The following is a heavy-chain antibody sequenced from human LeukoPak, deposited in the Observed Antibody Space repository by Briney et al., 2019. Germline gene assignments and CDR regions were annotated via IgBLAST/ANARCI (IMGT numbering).Heavy chain of an antibody. D-gene: IGHD2-2*01. J-gene: IGHJ3*02. CDR2: IYTSGST. Sequence: SETLSLTCTVSGGSISSYYWSWIRQPAGKGLEWIGRIYTSGSTNYNPSLKSRVTMSVDTSKNQFSLKLSSVTAADTAVYYCARVGGIMTGYCSSTSCLPGNAFDIWGQGTMVTVSS. CDR3: ARVGGIMTGYCSSTSCLPGNAFDI. CDR1: GGSISSYY. V-gene: IGHV4-4*07.